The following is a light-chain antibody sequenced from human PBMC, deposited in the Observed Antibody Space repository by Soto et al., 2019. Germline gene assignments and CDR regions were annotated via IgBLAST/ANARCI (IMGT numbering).Light chain of an antibody. CDR3: QKYDRTPWT. Sequence: DIQMTQSPSSLSASVGDRVTITCRASQGVRNYLAWYQQKPGKVPKLLIYGASTLQSGVPSRFSSSGSGTDFTLTISSLQPEDVATYYCQKYDRTPWTFGQGTKVEIK. V-gene: IGKV1-27*01. CDR1: QGVRNY. CDR2: GAS. J-gene: IGKJ1*01.